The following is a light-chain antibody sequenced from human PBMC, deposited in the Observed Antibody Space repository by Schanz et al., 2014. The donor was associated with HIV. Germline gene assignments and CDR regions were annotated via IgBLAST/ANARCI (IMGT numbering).Light chain of an antibody. CDR1: QRLSSSY. Sequence: EIVLTQSPGSLSLSPGGRATLSCGASQRLSSSYLAWYQQKRDQPPRLVIYATSTRAAGIPDRFSGTGSGTEFTLTISSLQSEDFAVYYCQQYNDWPPITFGQGTRLE. J-gene: IGKJ5*01. V-gene: IGKV3D-15*01. CDR2: ATS. CDR3: QQYNDWPPIT.